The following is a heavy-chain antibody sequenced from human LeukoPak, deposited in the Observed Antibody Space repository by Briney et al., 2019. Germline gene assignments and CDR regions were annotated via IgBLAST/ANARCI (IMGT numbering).Heavy chain of an antibody. CDR2: MNPNSGNT. CDR3: ARLPKYSRPLDC. CDR1: GYTLSSYD. V-gene: IGHV1-8*02. Sequence: ASVKVSCKASGYTLSSYDINWVRQATGQGLEWMGWMNPNSGNTAYAQKFQGRVTMSRDTSISTAYMELSSLRSEDTAVYYCARLPKYSRPLDCWGQGTLVTVSS. D-gene: IGHD6-6*01. J-gene: IGHJ4*02.